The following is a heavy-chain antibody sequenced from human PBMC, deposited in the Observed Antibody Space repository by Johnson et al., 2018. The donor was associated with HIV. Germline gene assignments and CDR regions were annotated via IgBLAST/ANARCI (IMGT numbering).Heavy chain of an antibody. V-gene: IGHV3-20*04. CDR2: INWNGGST. CDR1: GFTFDDYG. Sequence: EVQLVESGGGVVRPGGSLRLSCAASGFTFDDYGMSWVRQAPGKGLEWVSGINWNGGSTGYADSVRGRFTISRDNSKNTLYLQMSSLRAEDTAVYYCAKSPGKDHGGNSGAFHIWGQGTMVTVSS. J-gene: IGHJ3*02. D-gene: IGHD4-23*01. CDR3: AKSPGKDHGGNSGAFHI.